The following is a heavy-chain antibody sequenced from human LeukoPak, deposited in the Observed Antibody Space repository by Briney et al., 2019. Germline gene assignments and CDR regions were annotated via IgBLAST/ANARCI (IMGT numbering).Heavy chain of an antibody. Sequence: GGSLRLSCGASGFTFSSYGMHWVRQAPGKGLEWVAFIQYDGSNKYYADSVKGRFTISRDNAKNSLYLQMNSLRAEDTAVYYCARESRDYYDSSGSFDYWGQGTLVTVSS. D-gene: IGHD3-22*01. J-gene: IGHJ4*02. V-gene: IGHV3-30*02. CDR3: ARESRDYYDSSGSFDY. CDR2: IQYDGSNK. CDR1: GFTFSSYG.